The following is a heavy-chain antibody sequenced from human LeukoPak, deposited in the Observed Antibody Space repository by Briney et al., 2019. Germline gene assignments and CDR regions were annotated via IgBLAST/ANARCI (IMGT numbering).Heavy chain of an antibody. D-gene: IGHD3-22*01. Sequence: SETLSLTCTVSGGSISSDSYYWGWVRQPRGKGLEWIGSIYYSGSTYYNPSLKSRITISVDTSKNQFSLKLSSVTAADTAVYYCARITYFLDYYDSSGYYGWGYFDSWGQGTLVTVSS. J-gene: IGHJ4*02. V-gene: IGHV4-39*07. CDR1: GGSISSDSYY. CDR3: ARITYFLDYYDSSGYYGWGYFDS. CDR2: IYYSGST.